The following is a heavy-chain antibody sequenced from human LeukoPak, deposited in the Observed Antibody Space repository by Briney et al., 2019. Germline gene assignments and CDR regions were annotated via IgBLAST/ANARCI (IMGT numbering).Heavy chain of an antibody. J-gene: IGHJ3*02. CDR2: IYYSGST. CDR3: ARVKGYCSSTSCSDAFDI. Sequence: SETLSLTCTVSGGSISSYYWSWIRQPPGKGLEWIGYIYYSGSTNYNPSLKSRVTMSVDTSKNQFSLKLSSVTAADTAVYYCARVKGYCSSTSCSDAFDIWGQGTMVTVSS. D-gene: IGHD2-2*01. CDR1: GGSISSYY. V-gene: IGHV4-59*12.